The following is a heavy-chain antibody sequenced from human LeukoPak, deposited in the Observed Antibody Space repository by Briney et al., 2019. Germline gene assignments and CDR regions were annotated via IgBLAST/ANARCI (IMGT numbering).Heavy chain of an antibody. D-gene: IGHD3-16*01. Sequence: GGALRLSCAASGFSCSTHTMNWVRQATGKGLEWVSSISGRGTYIHYADSVRGRFTISRDNAKNSLYLQMNSLRAEDTAVYYCAKVLPGPAGGADYWGQGTLVTVSS. CDR2: ISGRGTYI. V-gene: IGHV3-21*04. CDR3: AKVLPGPAGGADY. J-gene: IGHJ4*02. CDR1: GFSCSTHT.